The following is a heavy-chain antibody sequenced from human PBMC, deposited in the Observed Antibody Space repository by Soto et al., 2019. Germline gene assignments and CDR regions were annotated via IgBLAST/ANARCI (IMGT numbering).Heavy chain of an antibody. CDR2: IYYSGST. CDR3: ARVLSGGPYYYGMDV. V-gene: IGHV4-30-4*01. D-gene: IGHD3-10*01. J-gene: IGHJ6*02. CDR1: GGSISSGDYY. Sequence: QVQLQESGPGLVKPSQTLSLTCTVSGGSISSGDYYWSWIRQPPGKGLEWIGYIYYSGSTYYNPSLKSRVTISVDPSKNQFSLKLSSVTAADTAVYYCARVLSGGPYYYGMDVWGQGTTVTVSS.